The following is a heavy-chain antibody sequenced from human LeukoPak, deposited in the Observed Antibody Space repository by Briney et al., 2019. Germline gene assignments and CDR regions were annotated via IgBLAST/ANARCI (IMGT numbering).Heavy chain of an antibody. V-gene: IGHV4-4*07. CDR2: IHTDGTT. CDR3: ATEQVSGSAWGFDY. J-gene: IGHJ4*02. CDR1: GGSISSYL. D-gene: IGHD6-19*01. Sequence: SSETLSLACTVSGGSISSYLWSWIRQPAGKGLEWLGRIHTDGTTTYSPSLQSRLTMSVDTSKKQISLRLSSVTAADTAIYYCATEQVSGSAWGFDYWGQGSLVTVSS.